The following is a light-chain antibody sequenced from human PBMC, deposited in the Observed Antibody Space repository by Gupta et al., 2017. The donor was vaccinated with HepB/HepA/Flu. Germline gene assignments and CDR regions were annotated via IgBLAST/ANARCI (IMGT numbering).Light chain of an antibody. Sequence: SYELTQPLSVSVALGQTAKITCGGNNIQSKNVHWYQQKSGQAPVLVIYMDSNRPSGIPERISASNSGNTATLXIXRAQAGXEDDYYCHVWDSSTVVFGGGTKLTVL. V-gene: IGLV3-9*01. CDR1: NIQSKN. CDR3: HVWDSSTVV. J-gene: IGLJ2*01. CDR2: MDS.